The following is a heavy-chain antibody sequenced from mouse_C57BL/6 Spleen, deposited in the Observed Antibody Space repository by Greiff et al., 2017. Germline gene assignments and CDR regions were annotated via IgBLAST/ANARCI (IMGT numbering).Heavy chain of an antibody. Sequence: VQLQQSGPELVKPGASVKISCKASGYAFSSSWMNWVKQRPGKGLEWIGRIYPGDGDTNYNGKVKGKATLTADKSSSTAYMQLSSLTSEDSAVYFCARQKFITTVVATRYWYFDVWGTGTTVTVSS. V-gene: IGHV1-82*01. J-gene: IGHJ1*03. D-gene: IGHD1-1*01. CDR3: ARQKFITTVVATRYWYFDV. CDR2: IYPGDGDT. CDR1: GYAFSSSW.